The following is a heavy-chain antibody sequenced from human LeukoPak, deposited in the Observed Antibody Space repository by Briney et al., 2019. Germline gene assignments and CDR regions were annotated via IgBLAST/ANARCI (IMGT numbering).Heavy chain of an antibody. Sequence: PGGSLRLSCAASGFTFSDYYMSWIRQAPGKGLEWVSYISSGGTTIYYADSVKGRFTISRDNARNSLYLQMNSLRVEDTAVYYCARDLADWSYSANAFDIWGQGTMVTVSS. CDR2: ISSGGTTI. CDR1: GFTFSDYY. V-gene: IGHV3-11*01. CDR3: ARDLADWSYSANAFDI. D-gene: IGHD4-11*01. J-gene: IGHJ3*02.